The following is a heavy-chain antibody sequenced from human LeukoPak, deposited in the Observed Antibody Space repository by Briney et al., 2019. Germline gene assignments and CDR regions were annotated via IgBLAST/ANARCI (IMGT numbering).Heavy chain of an antibody. Sequence: GASVKVSCKASGYTFTSYAISWVRQAPGQGLEWMGGIIPIFGTANYAQKFQGRVTITADESTSTAYMELSSLRSEDTAVYYCARVYGDYYYYGMDVWGQGATVTVSS. CDR2: IIPIFGTA. CDR1: GYTFTSYA. V-gene: IGHV1-69*13. J-gene: IGHJ6*02. D-gene: IGHD4-17*01. CDR3: ARVYGDYYYYGMDV.